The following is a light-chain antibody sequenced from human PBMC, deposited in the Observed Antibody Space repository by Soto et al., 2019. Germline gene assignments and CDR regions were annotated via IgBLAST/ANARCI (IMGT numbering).Light chain of an antibody. V-gene: IGKV1-9*01. CDR1: QGIRSY. J-gene: IGKJ1*01. CDR3: QQYNSDSWT. Sequence: IQLTQSPSSLSASVGDRVAITCRAGQGIRSYLAWYQQKPGEAPKLLISIASILQSGVPSRFSGSGSGTEFTLTISSLQPDDFATYYCQQYNSDSWTFGQGTKVDI. CDR2: IAS.